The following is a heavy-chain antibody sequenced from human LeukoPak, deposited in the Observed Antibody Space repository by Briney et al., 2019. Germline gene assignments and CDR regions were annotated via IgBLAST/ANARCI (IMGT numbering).Heavy chain of an antibody. CDR3: AKLCDWNSVDY. Sequence: PGGSLRLSCVASGFKIADYAMHWVRQTPGKGLEWVSGISWNSATIDYADSLRGRFTISRDNAKNSLYLRMTNLRTEDTALYYCAKLCDWNSVDYWGQGTLVTVSS. J-gene: IGHJ4*02. CDR2: ISWNSATI. CDR1: GFKIADYA. V-gene: IGHV3-9*01. D-gene: IGHD1-7*01.